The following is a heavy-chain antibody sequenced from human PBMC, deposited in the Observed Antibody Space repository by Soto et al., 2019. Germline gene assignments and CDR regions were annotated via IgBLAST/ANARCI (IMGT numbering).Heavy chain of an antibody. CDR1: GGSFSGYY. CDR2: IDHSGGS. J-gene: IGHJ3*02. CDR3: ARGRNNSDALEI. V-gene: IGHV4-34*01. D-gene: IGHD1-20*01. Sequence: SETLSLTCAVYGGSFSGYYYTWIRQPPGKGLECIGKIDHSGGSNYNPSLKSRVTISADTSKKQFSLELSSVTAADTAVYYCARGRNNSDALEIWGQGTMVT.